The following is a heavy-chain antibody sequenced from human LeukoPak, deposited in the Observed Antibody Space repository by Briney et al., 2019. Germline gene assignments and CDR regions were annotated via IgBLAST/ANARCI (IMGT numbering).Heavy chain of an antibody. Sequence: GGSLRLSCAASGFTFRSYGMHWVRQAPGKGLEWVAFIRYDGRTEDYTDSVKGRFTISRDNSKNTLNLQMNSLGVDDTAVYYCAKENSNSSPHFDYWGQGTLVTVSS. CDR1: GFTFRSYG. J-gene: IGHJ4*02. CDR2: IRYDGRTE. D-gene: IGHD6-6*01. CDR3: AKENSNSSPHFDY. V-gene: IGHV3-30*02.